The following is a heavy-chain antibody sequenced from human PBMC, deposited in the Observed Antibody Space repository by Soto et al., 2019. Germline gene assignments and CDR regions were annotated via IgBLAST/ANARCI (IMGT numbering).Heavy chain of an antibody. Sequence: QVQLQESGPGLVKPSETLSLTCTVSGGSISSYYWSWIRQPPGKGLEWIGYIYYSGSTNYNPSLXGXVXISXDTSKNQFSLKLSSVTAADTAVYYCARRYAGNFDYWGQGTLVTVSS. V-gene: IGHV4-59*01. CDR1: GGSISSYY. J-gene: IGHJ4*02. D-gene: IGHD2-8*01. CDR2: IYYSGST. CDR3: ARRYAGNFDY.